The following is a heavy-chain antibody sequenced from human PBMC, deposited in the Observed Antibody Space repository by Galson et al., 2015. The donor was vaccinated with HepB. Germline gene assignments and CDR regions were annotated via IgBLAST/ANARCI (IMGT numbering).Heavy chain of an antibody. CDR1: GSISSYY. CDR3: ARAVAPNWFDP. Sequence: GSISSYYWSWIRQPPGKGLEWIGYIYYSGSTNYNPSLKSRVTISVDTSKNQFSLKLSSVTAADTAVYYCARAVAPNWFDPWGQGTLVTVSS. D-gene: IGHD4-23*01. J-gene: IGHJ5*02. CDR2: IYYSGST. V-gene: IGHV4-59*01.